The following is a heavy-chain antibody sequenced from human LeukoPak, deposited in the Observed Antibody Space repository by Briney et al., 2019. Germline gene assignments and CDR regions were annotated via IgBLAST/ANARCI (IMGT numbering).Heavy chain of an antibody. Sequence: GGSLRLSCAASGFTFSNYAMTWVRQAPGKGLEWVSAISSSGGSTYYADSVKGRFTISRDNSKNALYLQMNSLRAGDTAIYYCAKETSGYSYGYSLDYWGQGTLVSVSS. J-gene: IGHJ4*02. CDR3: AKETSGYSYGYSLDY. V-gene: IGHV3-23*01. CDR1: GFTFSNYA. D-gene: IGHD5-18*01. CDR2: ISSSGGST.